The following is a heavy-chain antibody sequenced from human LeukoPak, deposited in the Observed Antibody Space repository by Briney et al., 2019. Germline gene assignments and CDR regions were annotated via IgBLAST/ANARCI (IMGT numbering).Heavy chain of an antibody. Sequence: GASVKVSCKASGYTFTSYGISWVRQAPGQGLEWMGWISAYNGNTNYAQKLQGRVTMTTDTSTSTAYMELRSLRSDDTAVYYCALLGHVRATYEEAYWGQGTLVTVSS. J-gene: IGHJ4*02. CDR2: ISAYNGNT. CDR1: GYTFTSYG. V-gene: IGHV1-18*01. D-gene: IGHD1-26*01. CDR3: ALLGHVRATYEEAY.